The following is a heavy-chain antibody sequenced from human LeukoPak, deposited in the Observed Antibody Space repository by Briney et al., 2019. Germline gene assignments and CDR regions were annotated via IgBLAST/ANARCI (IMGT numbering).Heavy chain of an antibody. J-gene: IGHJ4*02. Sequence: SGPTLVNPPQTLTLPCTFYGFSFATRGVGVGWIRQPPGKALEWLALIYWDDDKRYSPSLNSRLTITKYTSKSQVGLAMTNMNPVETDTYYSAHRANISSGSWYWGNWGQGTLVTVSS. CDR3: AHRANISSGSWYWGN. CDR1: GFSFATRGVG. V-gene: IGHV2-5*02. CDR2: IYWDDDK. D-gene: IGHD6-13*01.